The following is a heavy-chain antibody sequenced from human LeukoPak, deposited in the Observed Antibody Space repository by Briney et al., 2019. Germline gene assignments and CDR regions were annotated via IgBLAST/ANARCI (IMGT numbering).Heavy chain of an antibody. J-gene: IGHJ4*02. D-gene: IGHD4-23*01. CDR1: GFTFSSYA. CDR3: TTDPLRWQLSLDY. Sequence: PGGSLRLSCAASGFTFSSYAMSWVRQAPGKGLEWVSAISGSGGSTYYADSVKGRFTISRDNSKNTLYLQMNSLDTEDTAVYYCTTDPLRWQLSLDYWGQGTLVTVSS. CDR2: ISGSGGST. V-gene: IGHV3-23*01.